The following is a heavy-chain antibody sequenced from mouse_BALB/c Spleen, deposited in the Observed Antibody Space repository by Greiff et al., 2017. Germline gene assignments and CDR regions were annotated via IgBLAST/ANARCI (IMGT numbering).Heavy chain of an antibody. D-gene: IGHD2-3*01. J-gene: IGHJ3*01. CDR1: GDSITSGY. Sequence: EVKLVESGPSLVKPSQTLSLTCSVTGDSITSGYWNWIRKFPGNKLEYMGYISYSGSTYYNPSLKSRISITRDTSKNQYYLQLNSVTTEDTATYYCARRDGYYGAWFAYWGQGTLVTVSA. CDR3: ARRDGYYGAWFAY. V-gene: IGHV3-8*02. CDR2: ISYSGST.